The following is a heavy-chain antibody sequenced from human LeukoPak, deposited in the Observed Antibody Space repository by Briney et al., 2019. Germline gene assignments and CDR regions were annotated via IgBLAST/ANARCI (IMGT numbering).Heavy chain of an antibody. J-gene: IGHJ4*02. Sequence: ASVKVSCKASGYTFTSYGISWVRQAPGQGLEWMGWISAYNGNTNYAQKLQGRVTMTTDTSTSTAYMELRSLRSDDTAVYYCARVAARLDYDSYLDYWGQGTLVTVSS. CDR3: ARVAARLDYDSYLDY. D-gene: IGHD3-22*01. CDR1: GYTFTSYG. CDR2: ISAYNGNT. V-gene: IGHV1-18*01.